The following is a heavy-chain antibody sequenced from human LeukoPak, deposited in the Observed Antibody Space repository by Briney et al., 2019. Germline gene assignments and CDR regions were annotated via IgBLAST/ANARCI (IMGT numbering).Heavy chain of an antibody. Sequence: GGSLRLSCAASGFTFSRSSMNWVRQAPGKGLEWVSAISGSGDSTYYADSVKGRFTISRDNSKNTLYLQMNSLRAEDTAVYYCAKAGAVVVVAAKYFDYWGQGTLVTVSS. J-gene: IGHJ4*02. CDR2: ISGSGDST. V-gene: IGHV3-23*01. D-gene: IGHD2-15*01. CDR3: AKAGAVVVVAAKYFDY. CDR1: GFTFSRSS.